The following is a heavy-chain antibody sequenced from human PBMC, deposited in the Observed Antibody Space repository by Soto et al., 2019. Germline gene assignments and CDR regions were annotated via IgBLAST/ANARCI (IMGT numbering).Heavy chain of an antibody. CDR2: IIPILGIA. CDR3: ARDGVDCSSTSCYFY. D-gene: IGHD2-2*01. CDR1: GGTFSSYT. V-gene: IGHV1-69*08. J-gene: IGHJ4*02. Sequence: QVQLVQSGAEVKKPGSSVKVSCKASGGTFSSYTISWVRQAPGQGLEWMGRIIPILGIANYAQKFQGRVTSTADKSTSTAYMELSSLRSEDTAVYYCARDGVDCSSTSCYFYWGQGTLVTVSS.